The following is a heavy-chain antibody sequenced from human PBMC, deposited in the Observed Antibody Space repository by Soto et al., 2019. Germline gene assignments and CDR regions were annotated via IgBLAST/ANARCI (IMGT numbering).Heavy chain of an antibody. CDR1: GGTFSSYA. D-gene: IGHD1-26*01. V-gene: IGHV1-69*01. CDR3: ARDTYSGSYYGHFDY. CDR2: IIPIFGTA. Sequence: QVQLVQSGAEVKKPGSSVKVSCKASGGTFSSYAISWVRQAPGQGLEWMGGIIPIFGTANYAQKFQGRVTITADESTSTADMELSSLRSEDTAVYYCARDTYSGSYYGHFDYWGQGTLVTVSS. J-gene: IGHJ4*02.